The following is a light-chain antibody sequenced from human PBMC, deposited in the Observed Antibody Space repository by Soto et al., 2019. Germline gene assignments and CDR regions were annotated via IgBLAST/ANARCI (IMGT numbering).Light chain of an antibody. Sequence: QSVLTQPASVSGSPGQSVTISCTGTSSDVGGYNFVSWYQQHPGKAPKLMIHEVSNRPSGVSNRFSASKSGNTASLTISGLQAEDEADYYCSSFTSNSTLVFGTGTKVT. CDR2: EVS. J-gene: IGLJ1*01. CDR1: SSDVGGYNF. CDR3: SSFTSNSTLV. V-gene: IGLV2-14*01.